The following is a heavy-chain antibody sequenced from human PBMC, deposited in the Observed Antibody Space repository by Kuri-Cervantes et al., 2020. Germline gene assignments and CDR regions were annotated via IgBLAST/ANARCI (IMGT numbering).Heavy chain of an antibody. V-gene: IGHV4-59*01. CDR3: ARAAAVTAIYDY. CDR1: GGSFSGYY. CDR2: IYYSGST. D-gene: IGHD5-18*01. J-gene: IGHJ4*02. Sequence: ETLSLTCAVYGGSFSGYYWSWIRQPPGKGLEWIGYIYYSGSTNYNPSLKSRVTISVDTSKNQFSLKLSSVTAADTAVYYCARAAAVTAIYDYWGQGTLVTVSS.